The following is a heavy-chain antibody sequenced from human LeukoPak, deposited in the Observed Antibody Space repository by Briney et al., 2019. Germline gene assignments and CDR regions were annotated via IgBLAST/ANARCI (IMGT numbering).Heavy chain of an antibody. CDR1: GGSFSGYY. CDR2: INHSGST. V-gene: IGHV4-34*01. CDR3: ARGQVKVYYDFWSGYSNWFDP. Sequence: SETLSLTCAVYGGSFSGYYWNWIRQPPGKGLEWIGEINHSGSTNYNPSLKSRVTISVDTSKNQFSLKLSSVTAADTAVYYCARGQVKVYYDFWSGYSNWFDPWGQGTLVTVSS. J-gene: IGHJ5*02. D-gene: IGHD3-3*01.